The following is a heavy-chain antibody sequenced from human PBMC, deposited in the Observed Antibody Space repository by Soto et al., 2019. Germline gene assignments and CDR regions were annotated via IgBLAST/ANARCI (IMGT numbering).Heavy chain of an antibody. CDR1: GDSISTDY. V-gene: IGHV4-59*01. CDR3: ARARGSSQNLDT. D-gene: IGHD6-13*01. J-gene: IGHJ5*02. CDR2: TYYSGLT. Sequence: KASETLSLICTVSGDSISTDYWSWIRQPPGKGLEWIGYTYYSGLTNTNPSLKSRLTISVDTSKNQFSLKLTSVTAADTAVYYCARARGSSQNLDTWGQGTLVTVSS.